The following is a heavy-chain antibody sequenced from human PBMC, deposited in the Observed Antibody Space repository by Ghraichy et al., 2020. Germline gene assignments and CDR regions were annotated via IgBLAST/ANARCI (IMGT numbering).Heavy chain of an antibody. CDR1: GGSFSGYY. J-gene: IGHJ5*02. D-gene: IGHD4-11*01. CDR2: INHSGST. CDR3: ARALRLKSRFDP. V-gene: IGHV4-34*01. Sequence: SETLSLTCAVYGGSFSGYYWSWIRQPPGKGLEWIGEINHSGSTNYNPSLKSRVTISVDTSKNQFSLKLSSVTAADTAVYYCARALRLKSRFDPWGQGTLVTVSS.